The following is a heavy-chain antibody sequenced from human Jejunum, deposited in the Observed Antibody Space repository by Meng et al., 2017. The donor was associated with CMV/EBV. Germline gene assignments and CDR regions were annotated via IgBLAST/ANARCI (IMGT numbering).Heavy chain of an antibody. J-gene: IGHJ5*02. CDR2: INHSGST. Sequence: QVQLQKAGAGLLKPSKTRSLTCAVNGGSFSGYYWSWIRQPPGKGLEWIGEINHSGSTNYNPSLKSRVTISVDTSKNQFSLKLSSVTAADTAVYYCARGFVKYTVTRVGNWFDPWGQGTLVTVSS. D-gene: IGHD4-17*01. V-gene: IGHV4-34*01. CDR3: ARGFVKYTVTRVGNWFDP. CDR1: GGSFSGYY.